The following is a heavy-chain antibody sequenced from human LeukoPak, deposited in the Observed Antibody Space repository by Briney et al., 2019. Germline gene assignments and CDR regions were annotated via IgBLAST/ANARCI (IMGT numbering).Heavy chain of an antibody. V-gene: IGHV3-23*01. CDR3: AKNYGDYYYYGMDV. Sequence: PGGSLRLSCAASGFTFSSYAMSWVRQAPVKGLEWASAISGSGGSTYYADSVKGRFTISRDSSKNTLYLQMNGLRAEDTAVYYCAKNYGDYYYYGMDVWGQGTTVTVSS. D-gene: IGHD4-17*01. J-gene: IGHJ6*02. CDR2: ISGSGGST. CDR1: GFTFSSYA.